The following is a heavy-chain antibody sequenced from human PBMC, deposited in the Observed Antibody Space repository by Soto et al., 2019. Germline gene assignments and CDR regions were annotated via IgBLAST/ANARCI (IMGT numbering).Heavy chain of an antibody. D-gene: IGHD5-18*01. Sequence: AVKVSCKASGRTFSGYAISWVRQAPGQGLEWMGGIIPIFGTANYAQKFQGRVTITADESTSTAYMELSSLRSEDTAVYYCARDPLEGDTAMGDYWGQGTLVTVSS. J-gene: IGHJ4*02. CDR2: IIPIFGTA. CDR3: ARDPLEGDTAMGDY. CDR1: GRTFSGYA. V-gene: IGHV1-69*13.